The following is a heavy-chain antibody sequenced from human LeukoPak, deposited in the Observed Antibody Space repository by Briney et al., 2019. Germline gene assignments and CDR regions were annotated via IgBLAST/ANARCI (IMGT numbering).Heavy chain of an antibody. CDR3: ARESADYGDRYYYGMDV. CDR1: GPSISSYY. Sequence: SETLSLTCTVSGPSISSYYGSWIRHPAGKGLEWIGCNYSSGSTNYHPSRKGRVTMSVGTSKNHLCLKLSSVTAADTAVYYCARESADYGDRYYYGMDVWGQGTTVTVSS. CDR2: NYSSGST. J-gene: IGHJ6*02. D-gene: IGHD4-17*01. V-gene: IGHV4-4*07.